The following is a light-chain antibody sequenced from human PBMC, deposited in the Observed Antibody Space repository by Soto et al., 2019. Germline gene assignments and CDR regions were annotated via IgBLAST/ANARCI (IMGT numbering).Light chain of an antibody. CDR2: DAS. CDR3: KQRSNWPLT. Sequence: EIVLTQSPATLSLSPGERATLSCRASQSVSSFLAWYQQKPGQAPSLLIYDASKRATGIPDRFSGSGSGTNFTLTTSSLEPEDFAVYYCKQRSNWPLTFAGGTKVAIK. J-gene: IGKJ4*01. CDR1: QSVSSF. V-gene: IGKV3-11*01.